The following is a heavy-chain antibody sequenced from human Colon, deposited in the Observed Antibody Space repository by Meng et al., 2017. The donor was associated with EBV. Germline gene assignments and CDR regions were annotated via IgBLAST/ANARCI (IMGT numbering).Heavy chain of an antibody. Sequence: QVQVQQWGAGLLKPLETLPLTCGVYGASFSGYYWSWIRQPPGKGLGWIGEVNPSGSTNYSPSLKSRVTISVDTSKNQFSLRLNSVTAADTAVYYCARVGGLDGYRLGGDYWGQGALVTVS. V-gene: IGHV4-34*01. CDR3: ARVGGLDGYRLGGDY. CDR1: GASFSGYY. J-gene: IGHJ4*02. D-gene: IGHD5-24*01. CDR2: VNPSGST.